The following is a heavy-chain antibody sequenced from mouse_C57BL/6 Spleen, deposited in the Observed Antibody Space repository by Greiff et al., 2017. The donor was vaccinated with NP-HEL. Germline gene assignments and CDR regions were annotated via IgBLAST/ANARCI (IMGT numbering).Heavy chain of an antibody. CDR2: IYPGSGNT. CDR1: GYTFTDYY. CDR3: ARDGNPYAMDY. D-gene: IGHD2-1*01. V-gene: IGHV1-76*01. J-gene: IGHJ4*01. Sequence: QVQLQQSGAELVRPGASVKLSCKASGYTFTDYYINWVKQRPGQGLEWIARIYPGSGNTYYNEKFKGKATLTAEKSSSTAYMQLSSLTSEDSAVYFCARDGNPYAMDYWGQGTSVTVSS.